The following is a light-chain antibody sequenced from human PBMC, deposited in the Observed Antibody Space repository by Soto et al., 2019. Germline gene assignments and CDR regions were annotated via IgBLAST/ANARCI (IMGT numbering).Light chain of an antibody. CDR3: NSYTNTSAGWV. J-gene: IGLJ3*02. CDR2: EVS. Sequence: QSALTQPASVSGSPGQAITISCTGTSSDVGGSNYVSWYQQHPGKPPKLIPFEVSHRPSRVPDRFSGSKSGNTASLAISRLQAEDEAHYYCNSYTNTSAGWVFGGGTKVTVL. V-gene: IGLV2-14*01. CDR1: SSDVGGSNY.